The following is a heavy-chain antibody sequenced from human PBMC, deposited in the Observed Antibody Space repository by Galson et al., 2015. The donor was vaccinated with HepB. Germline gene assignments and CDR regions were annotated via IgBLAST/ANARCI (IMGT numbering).Heavy chain of an antibody. Sequence: KVSCKASGYTFTSYAMNWVRQAPGQGLEWMGWINTNTGNPTYAQGFTGRFVFSLDTSVSTAYLQISSLKAEDTAVYYCASTDFLPRNDAFDIWGQGTMVTVSS. CDR3: ASTDFLPRNDAFDI. CDR2: INTNTGNP. D-gene: IGHD2-21*02. J-gene: IGHJ3*02. V-gene: IGHV7-4-1*02. CDR1: GYTFTSYA.